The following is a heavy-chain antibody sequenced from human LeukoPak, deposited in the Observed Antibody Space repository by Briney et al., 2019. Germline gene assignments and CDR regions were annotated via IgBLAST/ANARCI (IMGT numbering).Heavy chain of an antibody. Sequence: ASVKVSCKASGYTFTSYDINWVRQATGQGLEWMGWMVPNSGNTGYAQKFQGRVTMTRNTSISTVYMELSSLRAEDTAVYYCARLADSGYDWSWFDPWGQGTLVTVSS. J-gene: IGHJ5*02. CDR1: GYTFTSYD. CDR3: ARLADSGYDWSWFDP. D-gene: IGHD5-12*01. CDR2: MVPNSGNT. V-gene: IGHV1-8*01.